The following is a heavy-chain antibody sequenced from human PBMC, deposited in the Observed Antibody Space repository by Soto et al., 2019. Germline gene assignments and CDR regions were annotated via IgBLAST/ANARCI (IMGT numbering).Heavy chain of an antibody. CDR1: GGSFSGYY. Sequence: KSSETLSLTCAVYGGSFSGYYWSWIRQPPGKGLEWIGEINHSGSTNYNPSLKSRVTISVDTSKNQFSLKLSSVTAADTAVYYCARALGSPYYYYYGMDVWGQGTTVTVSS. J-gene: IGHJ6*02. D-gene: IGHD7-27*01. CDR2: INHSGST. CDR3: ARALGSPYYYYYGMDV. V-gene: IGHV4-34*01.